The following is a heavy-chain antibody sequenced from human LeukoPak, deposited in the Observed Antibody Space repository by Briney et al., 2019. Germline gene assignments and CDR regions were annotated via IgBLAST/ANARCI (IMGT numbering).Heavy chain of an antibody. V-gene: IGHV4-61*01. J-gene: IGHJ4*02. Sequence: PSETLSLTCTVSGGSVSSGSYYWSWIRQPPGKGLEWIGYIYYSGSTNYNPSLKSRVPISVDTSKNQFSLKLSSVTAADTAVYYCAREQYSSGWYLGGIDYWGQGTLVTVSS. CDR3: AREQYSSGWYLGGIDY. CDR1: GGSVSSGSYY. D-gene: IGHD6-19*01. CDR2: IYYSGST.